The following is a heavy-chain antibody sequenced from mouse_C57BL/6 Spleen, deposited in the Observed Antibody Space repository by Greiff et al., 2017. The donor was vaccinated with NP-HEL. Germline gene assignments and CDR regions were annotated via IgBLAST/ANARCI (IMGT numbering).Heavy chain of an antibody. CDR3: AGHYGSRDYAMDY. V-gene: IGHV14-3*01. J-gene: IGHJ4*01. Sequence: EVQLKESVAELVRPGASVKLSCTASGFNIKNTYMHWVKQRPEQGLEWIGRIDPANGNTKYAPKFPGKATITADTSSNTAYLQLSSLTSEDTAIYYCAGHYGSRDYAMDYWGQGTSVTVSS. CDR1: GFNIKNTY. D-gene: IGHD1-1*01. CDR2: IDPANGNT.